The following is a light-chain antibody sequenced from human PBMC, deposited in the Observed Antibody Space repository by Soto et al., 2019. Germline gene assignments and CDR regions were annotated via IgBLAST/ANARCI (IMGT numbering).Light chain of an antibody. CDR3: QQSYISPYT. J-gene: IGKJ2*01. CDR2: AAS. Sequence: DIQMTQSPSSLSASVGDRDTITCRASESIANYLNRYQQKPGKAPNLLIYAASTLQTGVPSRFSGSGSGTDFTLTISSLQTEDFSTYFCQQSYISPYTFGQGTKLDI. CDR1: ESIANY. V-gene: IGKV1-39*01.